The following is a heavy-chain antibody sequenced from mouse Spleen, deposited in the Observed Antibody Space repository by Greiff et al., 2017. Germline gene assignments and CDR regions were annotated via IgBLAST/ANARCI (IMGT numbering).Heavy chain of an antibody. CDR1: GYTFTDYE. V-gene: IGHV1-15*01. D-gene: IGHD4-1*01. Sequence: QVQLKESGAELVRPGASVTLSCKASGYTFTDYEMHWVKQTPVHGLEWIGAIDPETGGTAYNQKFKGKAILTADKSSSTAYMELRSLTSEDSAVYYCTRSGILFAYWGQGTLVTVSA. CDR2: IDPETGGT. CDR3: TRSGILFAY. J-gene: IGHJ3*01.